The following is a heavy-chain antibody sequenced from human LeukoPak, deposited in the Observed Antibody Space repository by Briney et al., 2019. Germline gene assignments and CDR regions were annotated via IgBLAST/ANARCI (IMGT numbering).Heavy chain of an antibody. CDR1: GGSISSSNYY. J-gene: IGHJ4*02. D-gene: IGHD4-23*01. Sequence: SETLSLTCTASGGSISSSNYYWGWVRQPPGKGLEWIGEIYHSGSTNYNPSLKSRVTISVDKSKNQFSLKLSSVTAADTAVYYCARGHGGNYGDFDYWGQGTLVTVSS. V-gene: IGHV4-39*07. CDR3: ARGHGGNYGDFDY. CDR2: IYHSGST.